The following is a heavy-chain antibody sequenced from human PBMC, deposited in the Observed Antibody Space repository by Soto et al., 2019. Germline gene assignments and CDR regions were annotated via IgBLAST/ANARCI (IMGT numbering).Heavy chain of an antibody. Sequence: EVQLVESGGGLVQPGRSLRLSCAASGFTFDDYAMHWVRQAPGKGLEWVSTISWDSDSLDYADSVKGRFTISRDNAKNSLYLQMNSLRPEDTALYYCAKDIGSSGPFDYWGQGTLVTVSS. CDR2: ISWDSDSL. J-gene: IGHJ4*02. D-gene: IGHD3-22*01. CDR1: GFTFDDYA. V-gene: IGHV3-9*01. CDR3: AKDIGSSGPFDY.